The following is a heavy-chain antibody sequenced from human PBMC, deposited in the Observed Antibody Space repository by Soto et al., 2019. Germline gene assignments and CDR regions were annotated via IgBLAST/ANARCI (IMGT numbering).Heavy chain of an antibody. J-gene: IGHJ6*02. Sequence: GGSLRLSCAASGFTFSSYGMHWVRQAPGKGLEWVAVISYDGSNKYYVDSVKGRFTISRDNSKNTLYLQMNSLRAEDTAVYYCAKEHYHISYYYGMDVWGQGTTVTVSS. CDR2: ISYDGSNK. CDR3: AKEHYHISYYYGMDV. D-gene: IGHD2-2*01. V-gene: IGHV3-30*18. CDR1: GFTFSSYG.